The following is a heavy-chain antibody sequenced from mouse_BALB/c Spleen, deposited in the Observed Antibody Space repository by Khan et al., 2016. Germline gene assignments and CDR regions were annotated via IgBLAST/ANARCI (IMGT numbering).Heavy chain of an antibody. CDR1: GFDFSSYC. J-gene: IGHJ2*01. V-gene: IGHV4-1*02. D-gene: IGHD1-1*01. CDR2: INLDSSTI. CDR3: ARLYYDGCFDY. Sequence: EVKLQESGGGLVQPGGSLKLSCAVSGFDFSSYCMNWVRQAPGKGLEWIGEINLDSSTINYTPSLKDKFIITRDNAKNTLYLQMRTVRSEDTAVYYCARLYYDGCFDYWGQGTTLTVSS.